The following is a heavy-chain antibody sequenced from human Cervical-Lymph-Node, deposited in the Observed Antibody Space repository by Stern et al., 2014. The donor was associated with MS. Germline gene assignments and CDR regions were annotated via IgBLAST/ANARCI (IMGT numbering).Heavy chain of an antibody. Sequence: VQLVESGAEVKKPGASVKVSCKISGYDLIELSMHWVRQAPGKGLEWMGGFDPKDGRTIYALKFEGRLTVTEDTSTDTAYLELSSLRSEDTAVYYCATSKPTGFVVVTTPLDYWGQGTPVTVSS. J-gene: IGHJ4*02. CDR2: FDPKDGRT. CDR1: GYDLIELS. D-gene: IGHD2-21*02. CDR3: ATSKPTGFVVVTTPLDY. V-gene: IGHV1-24*01.